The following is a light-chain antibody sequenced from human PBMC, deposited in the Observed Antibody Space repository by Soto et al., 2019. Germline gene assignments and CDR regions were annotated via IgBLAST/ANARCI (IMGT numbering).Light chain of an antibody. V-gene: IGKV1-5*01. CDR2: DAS. Sequence: DIQMTQSPSTLSASVRDRVTFTCRASQSISGRLAWYQQKPGKAPKLLIYDASTLESGVPSKFSGSGFGTEFTLTISSLQPDDFASYYCQQYNSYPYTFGVGTKLEIK. J-gene: IGKJ2*01. CDR3: QQYNSYPYT. CDR1: QSISGR.